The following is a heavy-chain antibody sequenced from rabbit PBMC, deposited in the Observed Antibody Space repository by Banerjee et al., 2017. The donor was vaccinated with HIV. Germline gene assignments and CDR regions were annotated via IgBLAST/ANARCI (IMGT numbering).Heavy chain of an antibody. D-gene: IGHD2-1*01. Sequence: QQLVESGGGLVKPGASLTLTCKASGFDFSRGYDMCWVRQAPGKGLEWIGCIYTGNVKTYYASWAKGRFTISKTSSTTVTLQMTSLTVADTATYFCVRDQAGDADYGPYYLNLWGQGTLVTVS. CDR2: IYTGNVKT. V-gene: IGHV1S40*01. CDR1: GFDFSRGYD. CDR3: VRDQAGDADYGPYYLNL. J-gene: IGHJ4*01.